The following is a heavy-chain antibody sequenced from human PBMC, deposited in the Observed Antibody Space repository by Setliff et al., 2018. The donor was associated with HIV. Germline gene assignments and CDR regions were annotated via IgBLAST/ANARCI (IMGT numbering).Heavy chain of an antibody. CDR1: GYSISSGNY. Sequence: SETLSLTCAVFGYSISSGNYWGWIRQPPGKGLEWIGSSHHTGSTYYNPSLKSRVTMSVDTSKNQFSLKVSSVTAADTAVYYCARHVTGAAYWNFFDYWGQGTLVTVSS. J-gene: IGHJ4*02. V-gene: IGHV4-38-2*01. D-gene: IGHD1-26*01. CDR2: SHHTGST. CDR3: ARHVTGAAYWNFFDY.